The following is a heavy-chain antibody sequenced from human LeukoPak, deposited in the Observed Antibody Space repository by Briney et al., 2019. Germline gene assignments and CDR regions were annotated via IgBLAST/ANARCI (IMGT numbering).Heavy chain of an antibody. CDR2: ISYDGSNK. CDR1: GFTFSSYD. Sequence: GGSLRLSCAASGFTFSSYDMHWVRQAPGKGLEWGAVISYDGSNKYYADSVKGRFTISRDNSKNTLYLQMNSLRAEDTAVYYCARGAPRLRFLEWLLYYWGQGTLVTVSS. J-gene: IGHJ4*02. D-gene: IGHD3-3*01. V-gene: IGHV3-30*01. CDR3: ARGAPRLRFLEWLLYY.